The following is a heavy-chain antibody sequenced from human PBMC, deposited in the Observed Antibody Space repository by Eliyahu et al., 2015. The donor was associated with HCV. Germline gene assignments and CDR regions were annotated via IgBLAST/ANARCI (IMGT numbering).Heavy chain of an antibody. J-gene: IGHJ4*02. Sequence: QVQLVESGGGVVQPGRSLRLSCAASGXSIXNXGXQWVRQAPGKGLEWVAVIWYDGSNKSYADSVKGRFTISRDNSKNTLYVQMNSLRAEDTAVYYCARDGGLITFGESRTPFDYWGQGTLVTVSS. CDR3: ARDGGLITFGESRTPFDY. V-gene: IGHV3-33*01. D-gene: IGHD3-16*01. CDR2: IWYDGSNK. CDR1: GXSIXNXG.